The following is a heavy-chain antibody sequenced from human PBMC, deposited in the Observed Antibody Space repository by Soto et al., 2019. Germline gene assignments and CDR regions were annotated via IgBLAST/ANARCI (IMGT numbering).Heavy chain of an antibody. V-gene: IGHV4-39*01. CDR3: ARLNIHLDY. CDR2: IYYSGST. CDR1: GGSISSNNYY. D-gene: IGHD5-18*01. Sequence: QLQLQASGPGLVKPSETLSLTCTVSGGSISSNNYYWGWIRQPPGKGLGWIGSIYYSGSTYYNPSLKSRVTISVDTSKNQFALKLSSVTAADTAVDYCARLNIHLDYWGQGTLVTVSS. J-gene: IGHJ4*02.